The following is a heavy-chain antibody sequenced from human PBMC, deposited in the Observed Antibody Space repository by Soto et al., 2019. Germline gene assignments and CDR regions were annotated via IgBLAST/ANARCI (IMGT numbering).Heavy chain of an antibody. J-gene: IGHJ3*02. CDR2: TYYRSKWYN. D-gene: IGHD3-22*01. Sequence: SQTLSLTCAISGDSVSSNSAAWNWIRQSPSRGLEWLGRTYYRSKWYNDYAVSVKSRITINPDTSKNQFSLQLNSVTPEDTAVYYCARVSDYDSSGYYSLAFDTWGQGTMVTVSS. CDR3: ARVSDYDSSGYYSLAFDT. V-gene: IGHV6-1*01. CDR1: GDSVSSNSAA.